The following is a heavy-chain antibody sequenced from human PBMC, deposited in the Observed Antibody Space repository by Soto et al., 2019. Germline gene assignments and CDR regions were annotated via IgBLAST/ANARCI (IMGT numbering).Heavy chain of an antibody. D-gene: IGHD4-17*01. J-gene: IGHJ6*02. Sequence: SETLSLTCTVSGGSISSGGYYWSWIRQHPGKGLEWIGYIYYSGSTYYNPSLKSRVTISVDTSKNQFSLKLSSVTAADTAVYYCARVGTVTGDYYYGMDVWGQGTTATVSS. CDR2: IYYSGST. V-gene: IGHV4-31*02. CDR3: ARVGTVTGDYYYGMDV. CDR1: GGSISSGGYY.